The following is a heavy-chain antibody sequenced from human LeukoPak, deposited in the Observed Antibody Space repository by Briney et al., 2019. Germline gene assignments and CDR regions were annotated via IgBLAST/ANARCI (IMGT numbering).Heavy chain of an antibody. Sequence: MASETLSLTCTVSGGSISSYYWSWIRQPPGKGLEWIGYIYYSGSTNYNPSLKSRVTISVDTSKNQFSLKLSSVTAADTAVYYCARRGAVAGLDYWGQGTLVTVSS. V-gene: IGHV4-59*08. D-gene: IGHD6-19*01. CDR2: IYYSGST. J-gene: IGHJ4*02. CDR3: ARRGAVAGLDY. CDR1: GGSISSYY.